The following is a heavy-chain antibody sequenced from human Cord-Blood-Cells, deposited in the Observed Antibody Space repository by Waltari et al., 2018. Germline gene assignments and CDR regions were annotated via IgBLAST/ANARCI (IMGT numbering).Heavy chain of an antibody. V-gene: IGHV4-34*01. CDR2: INHSGST. J-gene: IGHJ4*02. D-gene: IGHD1-1*01. Sequence: QVQLQPWGAGLLKPSETLSLTCAVYGGSFSGYYWSWIRQPPGKGLEWIGEINHSGSTNYNPSLKSRVTISVDTSKNQFSLKLSSVTAADTAVYYCARGPPNWFFDYWGQGTLVTVSS. CDR3: ARGPPNWFFDY. CDR1: GGSFSGYY.